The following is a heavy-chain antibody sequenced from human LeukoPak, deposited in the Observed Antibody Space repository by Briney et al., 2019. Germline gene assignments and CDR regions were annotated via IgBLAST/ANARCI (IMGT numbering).Heavy chain of an antibody. V-gene: IGHV1-69*13. CDR3: ARGSVDMATSTWDGVDY. J-gene: IGHJ4*02. CDR2: IIPILGAA. Sequence: SVKVSCKASGGTFSSYTINWVRQAPGQGLEWMGGIIPILGAANYAQNFRGRVTITADESTSTAYMELSSLRSEDTAMYYCARGSVDMATSTWDGVDYWGQGTLVTVSS. CDR1: GGTFSSYT. D-gene: IGHD5-24*01.